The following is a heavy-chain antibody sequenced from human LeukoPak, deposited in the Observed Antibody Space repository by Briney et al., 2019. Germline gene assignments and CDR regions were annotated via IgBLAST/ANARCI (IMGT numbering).Heavy chain of an antibody. CDR2: ISSSSSYI. Sequence: GGSLRLSCAASGFTFSSYSMNWVRQAPGKGLEWVSSISSSSSYIYYADSVKGRFTISRDNAKNSLYLQMNSLRAEDTAVYYCARDTSRGQLVLADYWGQGTLVTVSS. V-gene: IGHV3-21*01. J-gene: IGHJ4*02. CDR1: GFTFSSYS. D-gene: IGHD6-6*01. CDR3: ARDTSRGQLVLADY.